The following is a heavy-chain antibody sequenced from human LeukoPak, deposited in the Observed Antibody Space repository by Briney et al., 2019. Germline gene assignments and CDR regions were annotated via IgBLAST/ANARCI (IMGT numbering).Heavy chain of an antibody. CDR1: GFTFSSYA. V-gene: IGHV3-23*01. D-gene: IGHD5-12*01. Sequence: GGSLRLSCAASGFTFSSYAMSWVRQAPGEGLEWVSAISGSGGSTYYADSVKGRFTISRDNSKNTLYLQMNSLRAEDTAVYYCARGLGYSGYDTMGFDYWGQGTLVTVSS. J-gene: IGHJ4*02. CDR2: ISGSGGST. CDR3: ARGLGYSGYDTMGFDY.